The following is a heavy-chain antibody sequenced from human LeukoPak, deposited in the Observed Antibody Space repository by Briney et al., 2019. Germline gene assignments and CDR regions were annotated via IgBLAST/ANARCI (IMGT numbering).Heavy chain of an antibody. CDR2: INPNSGGT. J-gene: IGHJ5*02. D-gene: IGHD3-10*01. CDR3: ARNHGSGSYPYNWFDP. Sequence: ASVKVSCKASGYTFTSYYMHWVRQAPGQGLEWMGWINPNSGGTNYAQKFQGWVTMTRDTSISTAYMELSRLRSDDTAVYYCARNHGSGSYPYNWFDPWGQGTLVTVSS. CDR1: GYTFTSYY. V-gene: IGHV1-2*04.